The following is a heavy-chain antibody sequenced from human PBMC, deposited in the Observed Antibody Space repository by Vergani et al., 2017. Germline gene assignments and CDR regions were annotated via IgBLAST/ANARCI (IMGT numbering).Heavy chain of an antibody. CDR1: GGSISSGSYY. Sequence: QVQLQESGPGLVKPSQTLSLTCTVSGGSISSGSYYWSWIRQPAGKGLEWIGRIYTSGSTNYNPSLKSRVTISVDTSKNQFSLKLSSVTAADTAVYYCAIEDYYDSSGYYYGDEYFQHWGQGTLVTVSS. J-gene: IGHJ1*01. CDR2: IYTSGST. V-gene: IGHV4-61*02. CDR3: AIEDYYDSSGYYYGDEYFQH. D-gene: IGHD3-22*01.